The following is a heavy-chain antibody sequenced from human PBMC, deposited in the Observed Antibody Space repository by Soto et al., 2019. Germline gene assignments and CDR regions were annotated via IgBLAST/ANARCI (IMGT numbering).Heavy chain of an antibody. CDR2: ISGSGGST. D-gene: IGHD6-19*01. V-gene: IGHV3-23*01. CDR3: AKDSSYSSGWYGAQNYYYYGMDV. CDR1: GFTFSSYA. J-gene: IGHJ6*02. Sequence: GGSLRLSCAASGFTFSSYAMSWVRQAPGKGLEWVSAISGSGGSTYYADSVKGRFTISRDNSKNTLYLQMNSLRAEDTAVYYCAKDSSYSSGWYGAQNYYYYGMDVWGQGTTVTVSS.